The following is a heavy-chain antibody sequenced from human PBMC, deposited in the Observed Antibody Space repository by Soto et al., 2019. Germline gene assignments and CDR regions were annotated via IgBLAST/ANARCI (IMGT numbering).Heavy chain of an antibody. CDR1: GFTFSSYA. CDR2: ISGSGGST. V-gene: IGHV3-23*01. Sequence: PGGSLRLSCAASGFTFSSYAMSWVRQAPGKGLEWVSAISGSGGSTYYADSVKGRFTISRDNSKNTLYLQMNSLRAEDTAVYYCARYMVRGVISHKNWFDPSGQATLVTVSS. J-gene: IGHJ5*02. CDR3: ARYMVRGVISHKNWFDP. D-gene: IGHD3-10*01.